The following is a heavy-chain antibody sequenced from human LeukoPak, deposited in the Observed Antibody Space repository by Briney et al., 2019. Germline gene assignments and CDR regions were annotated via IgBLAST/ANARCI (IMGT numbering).Heavy chain of an antibody. CDR3: ARGSYGDLN. D-gene: IGHD4-17*01. Sequence: PGGSLRLSCAASGFTFSSYAMHWVRQAPGKGMEWVAAISYDGSQKYHADSVIGRFTISRDNSMNTLALKMKSLRVEDTAVYYCARGSYGDLNWGQGTLVTVSS. CDR2: ISYDGSQK. CDR1: GFTFSSYA. J-gene: IGHJ4*02. V-gene: IGHV3-30*04.